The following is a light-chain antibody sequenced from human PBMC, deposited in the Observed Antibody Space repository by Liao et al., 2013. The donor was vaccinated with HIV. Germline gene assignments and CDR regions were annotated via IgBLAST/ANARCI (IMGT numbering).Light chain of an antibody. V-gene: IGLV3-21*04. J-gene: IGLJ2*01. CDR1: NIGDKS. CDR3: QVWDSSSDHRWVV. CDR2: YDS. Sequence: SYVLTQPPSVSVAPGKTARITCGGNNIGDKSVHWYQQKAGRAPVVVIYYDSDRPSGIPERFSGSNSGNTATLTISRVEAGDEADYYCQVWDSSSDHRWVVFGGGTKLTVL.